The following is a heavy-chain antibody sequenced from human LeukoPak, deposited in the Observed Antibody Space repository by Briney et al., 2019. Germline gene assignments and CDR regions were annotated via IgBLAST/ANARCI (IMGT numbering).Heavy chain of an antibody. J-gene: IGHJ4*02. CDR2: ISSSSSYI. Sequence: PGGSLRLSCAASGFTFSSYIMNWVRQAPGKGLEWVSSISSSSSYIYYADSVKGRFTISRDNAKNSLYLQMNSLRAEDTAVYYCARVAYYYGSGSYYRGFDYWGQGTLVTVSS. CDR3: ARVAYYYGSGSYYRGFDY. D-gene: IGHD3-10*01. V-gene: IGHV3-21*01. CDR1: GFTFSSYI.